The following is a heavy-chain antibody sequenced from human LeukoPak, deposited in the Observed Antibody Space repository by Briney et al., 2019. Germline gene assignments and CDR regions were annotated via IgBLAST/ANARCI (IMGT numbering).Heavy chain of an antibody. D-gene: IGHD2-2*02. Sequence: GGSLRLSCAASGFTFSNGWMSWVRQAPGKGLECVGRIKSKSERGTTDYAAPVKGRFTISRGGSTNTVYLHMNSLKTEDTAVYFCTSNLYCSTSSCYTLDNWGQGTLVAVSP. CDR2: IKSKSERGTT. V-gene: IGHV3-15*01. J-gene: IGHJ4*02. CDR1: GFTFSNGW. CDR3: TSNLYCSTSSCYTLDN.